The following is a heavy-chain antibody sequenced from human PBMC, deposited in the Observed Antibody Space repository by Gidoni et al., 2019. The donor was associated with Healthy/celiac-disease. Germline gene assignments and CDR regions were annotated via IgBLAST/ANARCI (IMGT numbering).Heavy chain of an antibody. J-gene: IGHJ6*02. CDR1: GFTVSSNY. D-gene: IGHD3-10*01. V-gene: IGHV3-53*01. CDR2: IYSGGST. Sequence: EAQLVESGGGLIQPGGSLRLSCAASGFTVSSNYLSWVRQAPGKGLEWVSVIYSGGSTYYADSVKGRFTISRDNSKNTLYLQMNSLRAEDTAVYYCARDRWTMVRGTGYYYYYGMDVWGQGTTVTVSS. CDR3: ARDRWTMVRGTGYYYYYGMDV.